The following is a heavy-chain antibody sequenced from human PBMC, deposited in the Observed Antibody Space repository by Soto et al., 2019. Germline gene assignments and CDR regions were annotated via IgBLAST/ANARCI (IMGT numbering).Heavy chain of an antibody. CDR3: AATYYDLLAGLLNPKYYFDY. CDR2: INHSGST. D-gene: IGHD3-9*01. V-gene: IGHV4-34*01. Sequence: QVHLQQWGAGLLKPSETLSLTCAVYGGSFSGYSWNWIRQPPGKGLEWIGEINHSGSTDYNPSLKSRVTISVDRSKNQFSLKLNSVTAADTAVYYCAATYYDLLAGLLNPKYYFDYWGQGTLVTFSS. CDR1: GGSFSGYS. J-gene: IGHJ4*02.